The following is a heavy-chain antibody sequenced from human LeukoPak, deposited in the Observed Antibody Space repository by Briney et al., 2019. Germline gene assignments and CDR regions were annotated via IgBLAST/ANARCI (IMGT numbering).Heavy chain of an antibody. Sequence: KASETLSLTCAVYGGSFSGYYWSWIRQPPGKGLEWIGEINHSGSTNYNPSPKSRVTISVDTSKNQFSLKLSSVTAADTAVYYCARVTQYDFWSGYYPGIDYWGQGTLVTVSS. D-gene: IGHD3-3*01. V-gene: IGHV4-34*01. CDR2: INHSGST. J-gene: IGHJ4*02. CDR1: GGSFSGYY. CDR3: ARVTQYDFWSGYYPGIDY.